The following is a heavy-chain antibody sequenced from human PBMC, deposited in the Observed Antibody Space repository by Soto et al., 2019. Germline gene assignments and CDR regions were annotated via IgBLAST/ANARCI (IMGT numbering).Heavy chain of an antibody. Sequence: PGASLKISCKGSGYSFTSYWIGWVRQMPGKGLEWMGIIYPGDSDTRYSPSFQGQVTISADKSISTAYLQWSSLKASDTAMYYCARQTYYYDSSGYYPGYYYYYGMDVWGQGTTVTVSS. CDR3: ARQTYYYDSSGYYPGYYYYYGMDV. D-gene: IGHD3-22*01. CDR2: IYPGDSDT. CDR1: GYSFTSYW. V-gene: IGHV5-51*01. J-gene: IGHJ6*02.